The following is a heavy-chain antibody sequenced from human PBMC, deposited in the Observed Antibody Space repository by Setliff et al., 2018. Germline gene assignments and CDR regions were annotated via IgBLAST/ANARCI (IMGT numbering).Heavy chain of an antibody. J-gene: IGHJ2*01. CDR2: KSNRGDT. CDR1: GGSIGSSF. V-gene: IGHV4-59*01. CDR3: VRAVDSSGYFPYWYFDL. Sequence: SETLSLTCTVSGGSIGSSFWNWIRQSPGKGLEWIGYKSNRGDTNSNPSLRSRLTMSVDTSKSQFSLNPTSVTAADTAVYFCVRAVDSSGYFPYWYFDLWGRGALVTVSS. D-gene: IGHD3-22*01.